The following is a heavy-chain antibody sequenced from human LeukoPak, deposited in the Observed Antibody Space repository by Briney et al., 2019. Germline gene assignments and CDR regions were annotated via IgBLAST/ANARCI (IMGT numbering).Heavy chain of an antibody. V-gene: IGHV3-33*01. Sequence: GGSLRLSCAASGFTFSSYGMNWVRQAPGKGLEWVALIWYDGINKYYADSVKGRFTISRDNSKNTLYLQMNSLRAEDTAVYYCARAAATDLDYWGQGTLVTVSS. D-gene: IGHD6-25*01. J-gene: IGHJ4*02. CDR3: ARAAATDLDY. CDR1: GFTFSSYG. CDR2: IWYDGINK.